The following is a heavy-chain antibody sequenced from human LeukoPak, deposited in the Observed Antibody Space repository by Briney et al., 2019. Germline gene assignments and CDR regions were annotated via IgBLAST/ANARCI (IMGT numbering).Heavy chain of an antibody. Sequence: GGSLRLSCAASGFTFDDYGMSWVRQAPGKGLEWVSGINWNGGSTGYADSVKGRFTISRDNAKNSLYLQMNSLRAEDTAVYYCARDAGLTTGGWWFDPWGQGTLVTVSS. V-gene: IGHV3-20*04. CDR1: GFTFDDYG. CDR3: ARDAGLTTGGWWFDP. CDR2: INWNGGST. J-gene: IGHJ5*02. D-gene: IGHD4-17*01.